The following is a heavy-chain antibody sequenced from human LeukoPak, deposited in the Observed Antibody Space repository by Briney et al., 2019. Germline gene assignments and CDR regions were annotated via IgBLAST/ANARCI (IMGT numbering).Heavy chain of an antibody. Sequence: GGSLRLSCAASGFTFSSYGMHWVRQAPGKGLEWVAFIRYDGSNKYYADSVKGRFTISRDNSKNTLYLQMNSLRAEDTAVYYCAKGQYYDILTGYGDYWGQGTLVTVSS. D-gene: IGHD3-9*01. CDR1: GFTFSSYG. CDR3: AKGQYYDILTGYGDY. V-gene: IGHV3-30*02. CDR2: IRYDGSNK. J-gene: IGHJ4*02.